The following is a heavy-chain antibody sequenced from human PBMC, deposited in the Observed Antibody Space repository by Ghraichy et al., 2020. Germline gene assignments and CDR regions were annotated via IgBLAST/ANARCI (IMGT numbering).Heavy chain of an antibody. Sequence: GGSLRLSCAASGFMFSDYAMSWVRQAPGKGPEWVSGISGSGGSRFYADFVQGRFTISRDNSDSTLYLQMNSLRAEDTATYYCAKGRSDHSDSSGYIHWFNPWGQGTPVTVSS. CDR1: GFMFSDYA. CDR2: ISGSGGSR. V-gene: IGHV3-23*01. J-gene: IGHJ5*02. CDR3: AKGRSDHSDSSGYIHWFNP. D-gene: IGHD6-25*01.